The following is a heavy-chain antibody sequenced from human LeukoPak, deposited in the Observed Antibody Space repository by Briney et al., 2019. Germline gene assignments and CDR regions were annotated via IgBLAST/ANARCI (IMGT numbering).Heavy chain of an antibody. CDR1: GFTFDDYT. V-gene: IGHV3-43*01. CDR2: ISWDSGST. CDR3: AKVVVVAATNYYGMDV. Sequence: GGSLRLSCAASGFTFDDYTMHWVRQAPGKGLEWVSLISWDSGSTYYADSVKGRFTISRDNSKNSLYLQMNSLRTEDTALYYCAKVVVVAATNYYGMDVWGQGTTVTVSS. J-gene: IGHJ6*02. D-gene: IGHD2-15*01.